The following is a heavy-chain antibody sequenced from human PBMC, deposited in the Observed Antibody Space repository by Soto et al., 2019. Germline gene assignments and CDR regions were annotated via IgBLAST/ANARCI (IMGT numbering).Heavy chain of an antibody. D-gene: IGHD2-15*01. CDR3: ARGGRPVDV. J-gene: IGHJ6*02. Sequence: VGSRGLSCATSGFTFHDYAMSWVRQAPGKGLEWVSAIAFTGSATYYADSLKGRFTISRDNAKNSLYLQMNSLRAEDTAVYYCARGGRPVDVWGQGTTVTVSS. CDR1: GFTFHDYA. V-gene: IGHV3-23*05. CDR2: IAFTGSAT.